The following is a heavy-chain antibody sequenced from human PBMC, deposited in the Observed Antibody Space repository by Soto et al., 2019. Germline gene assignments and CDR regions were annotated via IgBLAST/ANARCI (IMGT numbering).Heavy chain of an antibody. CDR2: IYPGGSDT. J-gene: IGHJ6*02. CDR3: ARQAPNDYGDYAAFDYYYYGMDV. CDR1: GYSLTSYW. V-gene: IGHV5-51*01. D-gene: IGHD4-17*01. Sequence: GSLKISCKGSGYSLTSYWIGWVRQMPGKGLEWMGIIYPGGSDTRYSPSFQGQVTISADKSISTAYLQWSSLKASDTAMYYCARQAPNDYGDYAAFDYYYYGMDVWGQGTTVTVSS.